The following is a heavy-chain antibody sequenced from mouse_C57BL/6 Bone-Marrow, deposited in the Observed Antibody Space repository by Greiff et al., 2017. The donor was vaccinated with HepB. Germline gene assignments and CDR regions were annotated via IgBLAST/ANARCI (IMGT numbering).Heavy chain of an antibody. CDR3: ERAPNYYGSSDY. J-gene: IGHJ2*01. V-gene: IGHV1-64*01. D-gene: IGHD1-1*01. CDR1: GYTFTSYW. Sequence: VQLQQPGAELVKPGASVKLSCKASGYTFTSYWMHWVKQRPGQGLEWIGMIHPNSGSTNYNEKFKSKATLTVDKSSSTAYMQLSSLTSEDSAVYYCERAPNYYGSSDYWGQGTTLTVSS. CDR2: IHPNSGST.